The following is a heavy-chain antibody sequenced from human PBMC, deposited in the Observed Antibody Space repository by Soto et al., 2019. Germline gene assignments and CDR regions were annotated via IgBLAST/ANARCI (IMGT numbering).Heavy chain of an antibody. CDR3: ARGDSQVSSVFDY. V-gene: IGHV4-31*03. CDR2: THYSGDT. J-gene: IGHJ4*02. CDR1: VGPFPNGGYY. D-gene: IGHD3-16*01. Sequence: SSETLSLTCTVSVGPFPNGGYYWSWILQEPGKGLEWIGYTHYSGDTSYNPSLRSRVTISTDTSKTQFSLRLRSVTSADTAVYYCARGDSQVSSVFDYWGQGMLVTVSS.